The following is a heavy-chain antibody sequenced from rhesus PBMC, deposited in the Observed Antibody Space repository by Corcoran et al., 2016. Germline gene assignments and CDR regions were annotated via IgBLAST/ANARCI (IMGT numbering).Heavy chain of an antibody. CDR1: GGSISGYY. J-gene: IGHJ4*01. CDR3: ARGVITTVDY. V-gene: IGHV4-165*02. Sequence: QVQLQESGPGLVKPSETRSLTCAVSGGSISGYYWTWLRQPPGKGLEWVGYIAGSSGNTSYNSSFKSRVTISTDTSKNQFSLKLSSVTAADTAVYYCARGVITTVDYWGQGVLVTVTS. CDR2: IAGSSGNT. D-gene: IGHD3-28*01.